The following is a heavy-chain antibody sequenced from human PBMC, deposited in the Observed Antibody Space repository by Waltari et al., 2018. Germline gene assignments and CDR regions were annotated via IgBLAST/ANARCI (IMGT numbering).Heavy chain of an antibody. D-gene: IGHD6-6*01. Sequence: QVQLQESGPGLVKPSETLSLTCTVSGGSISSYYWSWIRQPPGKGLEWIGYIYYSGSTNYNPSLKSRVTISVDTSKNQFSLKLSSVTAADTAVYYCARGVGSGLGIAARDDAFDIWGQGTMVTVSS. CDR2: IYYSGST. V-gene: IGHV4-59*01. J-gene: IGHJ3*02. CDR1: GGSISSYY. CDR3: ARGVGSGLGIAARDDAFDI.